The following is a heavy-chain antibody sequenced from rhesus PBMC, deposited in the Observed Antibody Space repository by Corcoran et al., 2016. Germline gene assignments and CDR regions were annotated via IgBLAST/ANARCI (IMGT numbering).Heavy chain of an antibody. Sequence: QVQLQESGPGLVKPSETLSLTCAVSGSSISSGYGWGWLRQPPGKGLEWLGQIYGGSVSTYYNPSMKSRASCSKDTAMNQCALKLSSVTAADTAVYYCARGDYGNLRAFDYWGQGVLVTVAS. CDR3: ARGDYGNLRAFDY. D-gene: IGHD4-35*01. V-gene: IGHV4-127*01. CDR2: IYGGSVST. J-gene: IGHJ4*01. CDR1: GSSISSGYG.